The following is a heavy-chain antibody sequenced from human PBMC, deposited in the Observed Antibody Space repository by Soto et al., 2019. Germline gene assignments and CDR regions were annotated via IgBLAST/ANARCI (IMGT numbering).Heavy chain of an antibody. CDR2: IYYNGNT. D-gene: IGHD6-13*01. V-gene: IGHV4-61*08. J-gene: IGHJ5*02. CDR1: GGAVSSGGYY. Sequence: SGTLSLSCTVSGGAVSSGGYYWSWIRQPPGKGLEWIGFIYYNGNTNHDPSLKSRVTISIDTSKNQFSLKLRSVTAADTAVYHCASGAAGTVAWFDPWGQGTLVTVSP. CDR3: ASGAAGTVAWFDP.